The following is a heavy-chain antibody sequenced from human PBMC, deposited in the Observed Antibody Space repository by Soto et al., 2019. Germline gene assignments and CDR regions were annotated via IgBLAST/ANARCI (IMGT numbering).Heavy chain of an antibody. CDR3: AKGVDGPHCTRTSCLFYFDY. CDR2: ISDSGST. Sequence: EVHLLESGGVLVQPGGSLRLSCAASGFNFTNYAMNWVRLAPGKGLEWVSTISDSGSTYYADSVKGSFTISWDNSKNTLYWHMSSLRAEDTAVYFCAKGVDGPHCTRTSCLFYFDYWGQGTLVTVSS. V-gene: IGHV3-23*01. J-gene: IGHJ4*02. CDR1: GFNFTNYA. D-gene: IGHD2-2*01.